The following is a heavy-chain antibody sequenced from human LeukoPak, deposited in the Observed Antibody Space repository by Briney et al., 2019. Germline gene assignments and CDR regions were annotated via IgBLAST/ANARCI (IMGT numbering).Heavy chain of an antibody. D-gene: IGHD5-24*01. Sequence: GESLKISCQGSGYSFSNHWIGWVRQMPGKGLEWMGIIYPGDSDTRYSPSFQGQVTISADKSISTAYLQWSSLKASDTAMYYCARVEGVSPGWFGPWGQGTLVTVSS. CDR3: ARVEGVSPGWFGP. V-gene: IGHV5-51*01. CDR2: IYPGDSDT. CDR1: GYSFSNHW. J-gene: IGHJ5*02.